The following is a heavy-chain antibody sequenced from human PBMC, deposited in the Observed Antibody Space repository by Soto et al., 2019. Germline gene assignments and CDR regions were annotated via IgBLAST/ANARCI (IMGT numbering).Heavy chain of an antibody. CDR3: ARHERTGFGDLGWFDP. J-gene: IGHJ5*02. CDR1: GGSISSSSYY. Sequence: QLQLQESGPRLVEPSETLSLTCTVSGGSISSSSYYWGWIRQPPGKGLEWIGSIYYSGSSTHNPPRQIRVTISADTSTNQSSLKLQSVSAADTAVDYCARHERTGFGDLGWFDPWGQGILVTVPS. V-gene: IGHV4-39*01. CDR2: IYYSGSS. D-gene: IGHD3-10*01.